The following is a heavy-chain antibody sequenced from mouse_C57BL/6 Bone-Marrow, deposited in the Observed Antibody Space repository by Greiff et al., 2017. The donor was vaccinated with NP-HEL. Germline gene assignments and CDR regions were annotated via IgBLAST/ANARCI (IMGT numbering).Heavy chain of an antibody. CDR3: ARVDYGSSPFAY. J-gene: IGHJ3*01. D-gene: IGHD1-1*01. Sequence: VQLKQSGPELVKPGASVKIPCKASGYTFTDYNMDWVKQSPGKSLEWIGDINPNNGGTIYNQKFKGKATLTVDKSSSTAYMELRSLTSEDTAVYYCARVDYGSSPFAYWGQGTLVTVSA. CDR1: GYTFTDYN. CDR2: INPNNGGT. V-gene: IGHV1-18*01.